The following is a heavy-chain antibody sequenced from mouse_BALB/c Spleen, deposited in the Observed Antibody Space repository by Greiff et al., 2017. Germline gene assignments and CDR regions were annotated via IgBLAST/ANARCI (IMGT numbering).Heavy chain of an antibody. CDR2: TWAGGST. CDR3: ARERDYDFPWLAY. Sequence: VQLQESGPGLVAPSQTLSITCTVSGFSLTSYDVHWVRQPPGKGLEWLGVTWAGGSTNYNSALMSRLSISKDNSKSQVFLKMNSLQTDDTAMYYCARERDYDFPWLAYWGQGTLVTVSA. CDR1: GFSLTSYD. J-gene: IGHJ3*01. D-gene: IGHD2-4*01. V-gene: IGHV2-9*02.